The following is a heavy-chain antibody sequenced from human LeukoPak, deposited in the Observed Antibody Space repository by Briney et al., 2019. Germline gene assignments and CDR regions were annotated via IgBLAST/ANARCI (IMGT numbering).Heavy chain of an antibody. D-gene: IGHD2-15*01. CDR2: ISSSSSYI. Sequence: GESLRLSCAASGFTFSSYSMNWVRQAPGKGLEWVSSISSSSSYIYYADSVKGRFTISRDNAKNSLYLQMNSLRAEDTAVYYCARVDCSGGSCCPLSDAFDIWGQGTMVTVSS. CDR1: GFTFSSYS. V-gene: IGHV3-21*01. J-gene: IGHJ3*02. CDR3: ARVDCSGGSCCPLSDAFDI.